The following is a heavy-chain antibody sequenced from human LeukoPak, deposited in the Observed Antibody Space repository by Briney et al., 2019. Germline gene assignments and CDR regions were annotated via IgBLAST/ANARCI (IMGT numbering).Heavy chain of an antibody. J-gene: IGHJ5*02. CDR3: ARRYSSSWYGWFDP. D-gene: IGHD6-13*01. CDR1: GGSFSGYY. Sequence: PSETLSLTCAVYGGSFSGYYWSWIRQPPGKGLEWTGEINHSGSTNYNPSLKSRVTISVDTSKNQFSLKLSSVTAADTAVYYCARRYSSSWYGWFDPWGQGTLVTVSS. V-gene: IGHV4-34*01. CDR2: INHSGST.